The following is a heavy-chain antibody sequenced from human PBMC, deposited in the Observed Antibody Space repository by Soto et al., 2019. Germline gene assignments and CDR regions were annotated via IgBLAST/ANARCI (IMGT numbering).Heavy chain of an antibody. D-gene: IGHD2-15*01. V-gene: IGHV3-74*01. Sequence: EVQLVESGGGLVQPGGSLRLSCAASGFTFSSYWMHWVRQAPGKGLVWVSRINSDGSSTSYADSVKGRFTISRDNAKNTLYLQMNSLRAEDTAVYYCASPLSGGPSPRNPNYYYYYGMDVWGQGTTVTVSS. J-gene: IGHJ6*02. CDR1: GFTFSSYW. CDR3: ASPLSGGPSPRNPNYYYYYGMDV. CDR2: INSDGSST.